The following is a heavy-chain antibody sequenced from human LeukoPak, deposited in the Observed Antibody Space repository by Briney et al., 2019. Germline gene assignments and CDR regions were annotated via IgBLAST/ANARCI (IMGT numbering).Heavy chain of an antibody. D-gene: IGHD3-10*01. CDR2: ISASSSAI. V-gene: IGHV3-48*02. J-gene: IGHJ4*02. CDR1: GFTFSSYS. CDR3: VRDYYYAYDY. Sequence: PGGSLRLSCGASGFTFSSYSMNWVRQAPGKGLESVSYISASSSAISYADSVKGRFTISRDNAKNSLYLQMDSLRDEDTAVYYCVRDYYYAYDYWGQGTLVTVSS.